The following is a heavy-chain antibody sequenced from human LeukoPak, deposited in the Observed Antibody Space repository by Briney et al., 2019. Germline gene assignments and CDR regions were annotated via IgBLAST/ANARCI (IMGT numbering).Heavy chain of an antibody. V-gene: IGHV3-53*01. CDR1: GFTVSSNY. CDR2: IYSGGST. D-gene: IGHD4-17*01. Sequence: PGGSLRLSCAASGFTVSSNYMSWVRQALGKGLEWVSVIYSGGSTYYADSVKGRFTISRDNSKNTLYLQMNSLRAEDTAVYYCARGPYGDYVDAFDIWGQGTMVTVSS. CDR3: ARGPYGDYVDAFDI. J-gene: IGHJ3*02.